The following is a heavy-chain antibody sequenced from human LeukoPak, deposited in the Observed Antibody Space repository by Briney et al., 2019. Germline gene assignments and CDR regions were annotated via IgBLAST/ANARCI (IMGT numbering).Heavy chain of an antibody. Sequence: GRSLRLSCAASGFTFNSYTMHWVRQAPGKGLERVAVISYDGSNKYYADSVKGRFTISRDNSKNTLYLQMNSLRAEDTAVYYCARVFSASYYDSSGYLYYWGQGTLVTDSS. V-gene: IGHV3-30*04. CDR3: ARVFSASYYDSSGYLYY. CDR1: GFTFNSYT. CDR2: ISYDGSNK. D-gene: IGHD3-22*01. J-gene: IGHJ4*02.